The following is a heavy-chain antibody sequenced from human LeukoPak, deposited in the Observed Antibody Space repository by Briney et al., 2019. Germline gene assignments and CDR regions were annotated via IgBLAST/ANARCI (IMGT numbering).Heavy chain of an antibody. CDR2: INHSGST. CDR1: GGSFSGYY. J-gene: IGHJ4*02. D-gene: IGHD3-10*01. V-gene: IGHV4-34*01. CDR3: ASGTGESGGY. Sequence: PSETLSLTCAVYGGSFSGYYWSWIRQPPGKGLEWIGEINHSGSTNYNPSLKSRVTISVDTSKNQFSLKLSSVTAADTAVYYCASGTGESGGYWGQGTLVTVSS.